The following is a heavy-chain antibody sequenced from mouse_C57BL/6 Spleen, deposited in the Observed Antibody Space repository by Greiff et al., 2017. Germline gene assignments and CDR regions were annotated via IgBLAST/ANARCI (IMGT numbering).Heavy chain of an antibody. V-gene: IGHV5-6*02. J-gene: IGHJ1*03. D-gene: IGHD1-1*01. CDR3: ARIYYYGSKYFDV. Sequence: EVKLVESGGDLVKPGGSLKLSCAASGFTFSSYGMSWVRQTPDKRLEWVATISSGGSYTYYPDSVKGRFTISRDNATNTLYLQMSSLKSEDTAMYYCARIYYYGSKYFDVWGTGTTVTVSS. CDR1: GFTFSSYG. CDR2: ISSGGSYT.